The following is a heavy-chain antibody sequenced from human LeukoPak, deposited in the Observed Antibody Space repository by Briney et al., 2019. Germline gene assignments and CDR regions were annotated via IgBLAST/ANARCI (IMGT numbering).Heavy chain of an antibody. D-gene: IGHD2-21*02. V-gene: IGHV3-53*01. CDR2: IYSGGST. Sequence: GGSLRLSCAASGFTFSSYEMNWVRQAPGKGLEWVSVIYSGGSTYYADSVKGRFAISRDNSKNTLYLQMNSLRVEDTAVYYCTRVSTLAYCGGDCYSDYWGQGTLVTVSS. J-gene: IGHJ4*02. CDR3: TRVSTLAYCGGDCYSDY. CDR1: GFTFSSYE.